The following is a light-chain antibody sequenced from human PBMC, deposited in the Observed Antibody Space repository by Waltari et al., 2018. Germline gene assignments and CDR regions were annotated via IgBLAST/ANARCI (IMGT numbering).Light chain of an antibody. Sequence: QSALTQPAAVSGSPGQSVTISCTGAGSDLGRYVIVSWYQQRPGNAPKLLISDVSKRPSGVSDRFSGSKSGDTASLTISGLQFEDEADYYCCSYAGNYVWVFGGGTRLTVL. J-gene: IGLJ3*02. CDR3: CSYAGNYVWV. V-gene: IGLV2-23*02. CDR2: DVS. CDR1: GSDLGRYVI.